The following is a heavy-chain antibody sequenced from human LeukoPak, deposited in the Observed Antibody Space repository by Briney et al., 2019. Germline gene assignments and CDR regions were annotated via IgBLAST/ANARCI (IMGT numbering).Heavy chain of an antibody. CDR3: ARAPPMYCSGGSCYSGGVDY. V-gene: IGHV4-38-2*01. CDR2: IYHSGST. Sequence: SETPSLTCAVSGYSISSGYYWGWIRQPPGKGLEWIGSIYHSGSTYHNPSLKSRVTISVDTSKNQFSLKLSSVTAADTAVYYCARAPPMYCSGGSCYSGGVDYWGQGTLVTVSS. CDR1: GYSISSGYY. D-gene: IGHD2-15*01. J-gene: IGHJ4*02.